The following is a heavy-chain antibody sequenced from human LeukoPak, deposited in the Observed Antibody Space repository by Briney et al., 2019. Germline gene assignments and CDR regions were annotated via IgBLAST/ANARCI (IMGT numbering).Heavy chain of an antibody. V-gene: IGHV3-21*01. J-gene: IGHJ2*01. D-gene: IGHD1-14*01. CDR2: ISSSSSYI. CDR3: AVSGDYWYFDL. Sequence: GGSLRLSCAASGFTFSTYSMNWVRQAPGKGLEWVSSISSSSSYIYYADSVKGRFTISRDNAKNSLYLQMNSLRAEDTAVYYCAVSGDYWYFDLWGRGTLVTVSS. CDR1: GFTFSTYS.